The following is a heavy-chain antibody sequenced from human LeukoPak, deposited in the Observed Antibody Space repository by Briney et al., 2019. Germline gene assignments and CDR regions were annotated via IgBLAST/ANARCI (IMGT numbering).Heavy chain of an antibody. CDR2: LSRSGHTL. J-gene: IGHJ4*02. V-gene: IGHV3-11*01. CDR3: ARVTYPRPDY. Sequence: GGSLRLSCAASGFTFTGYYMGRIRQAPGRGLEWLAHLSRSGHTLSYAGSVKGRFTISRDNAKSSLYLELNSLRAEDTAVYYCARVTYPRPDYWGQGTLVTVSS. D-gene: IGHD2-21*02. CDR1: GFTFTGYY.